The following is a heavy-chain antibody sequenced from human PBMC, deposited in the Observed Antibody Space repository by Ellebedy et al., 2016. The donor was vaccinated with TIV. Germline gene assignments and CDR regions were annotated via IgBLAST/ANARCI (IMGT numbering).Heavy chain of an antibody. CDR2: IKQDGSEK. Sequence: GESLKISCAASGFTFDDYGMSWVRQAPGKGLEWVANIKQDGSEKYYVDSVKGRFTISRDNAKNSLYLQMNSLRAEDTAVYYCARAGPYSSSWYTPPLFDYWGQGTLVTVSS. CDR1: GFTFDDYG. CDR3: ARAGPYSSSWYTPPLFDY. V-gene: IGHV3-7*01. J-gene: IGHJ4*02. D-gene: IGHD6-13*01.